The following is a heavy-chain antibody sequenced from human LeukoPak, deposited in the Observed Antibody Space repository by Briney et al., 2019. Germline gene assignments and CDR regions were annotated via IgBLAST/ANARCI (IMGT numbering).Heavy chain of an antibody. Sequence: SETLSLTCTVSGGSISTYYWSWIRQPPGKGLEWIGYIYYTGSTSYNPSLKSRVTMTLDASKNQFSLELNSVTPADTAVYYCARGGNYWPQWWFDPWGRGTLVSVSS. J-gene: IGHJ5*02. CDR3: ARGGNYWPQWWFDP. CDR2: IYYTGST. V-gene: IGHV4-59*01. CDR1: GGSISTYY. D-gene: IGHD1-26*01.